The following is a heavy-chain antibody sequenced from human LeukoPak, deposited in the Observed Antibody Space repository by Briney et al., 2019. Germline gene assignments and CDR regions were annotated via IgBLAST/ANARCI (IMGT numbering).Heavy chain of an antibody. CDR3: ARGSGSYHPWDFDY. V-gene: IGHV4-30-4*08. CDR2: IYYSGST. J-gene: IGHJ4*02. Sequence: SETLSLTCTVSAGSISSGDYYWSWIRQPPGKGLEWFGYIYYSGSTYYNPSLKSRVTISVDTSKSQFSLKLSSVTAADTAVYYCARGSGSYHPWDFDYWGQGTLVTVSS. CDR1: AGSISSGDYY. D-gene: IGHD1-26*01.